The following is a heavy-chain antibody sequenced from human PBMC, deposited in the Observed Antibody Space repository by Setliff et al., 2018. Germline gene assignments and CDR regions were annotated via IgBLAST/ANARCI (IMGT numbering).Heavy chain of an antibody. J-gene: IGHJ6*03. CDR1: GDPMSSRRYY. CDR3: ARMSGFQYMDV. D-gene: IGHD3-3*01. V-gene: IGHV4-61*09. CDR2: IYTSWST. Sequence: TLSLTCTVSGDPMSSRRYYWAWIRQPAGKGLEWIGQIYTSWSTSYNPSLKSRVTISLDTSNNQFSLSLSSVTAADTAVYYCARMSGFQYMDVWGKGTTVTVSS.